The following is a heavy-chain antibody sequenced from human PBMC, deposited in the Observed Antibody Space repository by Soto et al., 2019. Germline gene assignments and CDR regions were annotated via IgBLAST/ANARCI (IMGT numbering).Heavy chain of an antibody. CDR2: IDRDGSST. D-gene: IGHD2-8*01. CDR3: TRGVLFDY. Sequence: EVQLVESGGGLVQPGGSLRLSCAASGFTFSNYWMHWVRQAPGKGLVWVSRIDRDGSSTNYADSVKGRFTISRDNAKNTLSRHMNSLRPEDTAVYYCTRGVLFDYWGQGTLVTVCS. CDR1: GFTFSNYW. J-gene: IGHJ4*02. V-gene: IGHV3-74*01.